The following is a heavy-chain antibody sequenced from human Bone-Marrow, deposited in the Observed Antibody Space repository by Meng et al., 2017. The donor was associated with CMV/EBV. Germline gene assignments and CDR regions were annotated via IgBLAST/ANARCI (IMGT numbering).Heavy chain of an antibody. D-gene: IGHD2-2*01. CDR2: INPNSGGT. CDR1: GYTFTSYD. V-gene: IGHV1-2*02. CDR3: ARGRYCSSTSCHFPFDP. Sequence: ASVKVSCKASGYTFTSYDINWVRQATGQGLEWMGWINPNSGGTNYAQKFQGRVTMTRDTSISTAYMELSRLRSDDTAVYYCARGRYCSSTSCHFPFDPWGQGTLVTVSS. J-gene: IGHJ5*02.